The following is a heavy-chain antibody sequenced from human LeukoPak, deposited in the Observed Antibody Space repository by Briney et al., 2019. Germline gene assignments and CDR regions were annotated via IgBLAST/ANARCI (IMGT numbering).Heavy chain of an antibody. D-gene: IGHD2-2*01. Sequence: GASVKVSCKASGYTFTGYYMHWVRQAPGQGLEWMGWINPNSGGTNYAQKFQGRVTMTRDTSISTAYMELSRLRSDDTAVYYCARYGCSSTSCYLGWFDPWGRGTLVTVSS. J-gene: IGHJ5*02. CDR1: GYTFTGYY. CDR2: INPNSGGT. CDR3: ARYGCSSTSCYLGWFDP. V-gene: IGHV1-2*02.